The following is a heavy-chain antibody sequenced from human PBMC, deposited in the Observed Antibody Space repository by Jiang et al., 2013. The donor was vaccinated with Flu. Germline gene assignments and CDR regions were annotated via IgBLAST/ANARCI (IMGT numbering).Heavy chain of an antibody. CDR2: TYYRSKWWN. V-gene: IGHV6-1*01. D-gene: IGHD6-13*01. J-gene: IGHJ4*02. Sequence: SGDSVSSNSAAWNWIRQSPSRGLEWLGRTYYRSKWWNDYAVSVKGRITINPDTSKNHFSLQLNSVTPEDTAVYYCARGTAEAPQFDSWGQGTLVTVSS. CDR3: ARGTAEAPQFDS. CDR1: GDSVSSNSAA.